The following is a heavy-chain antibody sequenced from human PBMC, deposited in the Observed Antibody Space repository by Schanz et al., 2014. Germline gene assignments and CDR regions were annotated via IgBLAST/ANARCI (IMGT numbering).Heavy chain of an antibody. V-gene: IGHV1-46*01. Sequence: QVQLVQSGAEVKKPGASVKVSCKASGYTFTRYYIHWVRQAPGQGLEWMGIINPSGGSTTYAQKFQGRVPMTSDTSTSTVYMELSSLRSEDTAVYYCARYYGGHSEESDRYGMDVWGQGTTVTVSS. CDR3: ARYYGGHSEESDRYGMDV. CDR2: INPSGGST. J-gene: IGHJ6*02. CDR1: GYTFTRYY. D-gene: IGHD4-17*01.